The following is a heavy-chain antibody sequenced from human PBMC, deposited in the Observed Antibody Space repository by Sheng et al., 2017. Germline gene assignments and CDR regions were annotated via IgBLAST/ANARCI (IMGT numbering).Heavy chain of an antibody. D-gene: IGHD2-15*01. CDR3: ARDRQGEHLVGDWFDP. V-gene: IGHV4-59*01. CDR2: IYYSGST. J-gene: IGHJ5*02. Sequence: QVQLQESGPGLVKPSETLSLTCTVSGGSISSYYWSWIRQPPGKGLEWIGYIYYSGSTNYNPSLKSRVTISVDTSKNQFSLKLSSVIAADTAVYYCARDRQGEHLVGDWFDPWGQGTLVTVSS. CDR1: GGSISSYY.